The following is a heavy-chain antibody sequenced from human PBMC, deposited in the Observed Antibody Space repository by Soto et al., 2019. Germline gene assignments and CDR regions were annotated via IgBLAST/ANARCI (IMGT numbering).Heavy chain of an antibody. CDR1: GFTFGDYA. CDR2: IRSKAYGGTT. D-gene: IGHD2-8*01. J-gene: IGHJ6*03. Sequence: GGSLRLSCTASGFTFGDYAMSWFRQAPGKGLEWVGFIRSKAYGGTTEYAASVKGRFTISRDDSKSIAYLQMNSLKTEDTAVYYCTRALPNPDYYYYMDGWGKGTTVTVSS. CDR3: TRALPNPDYYYYMDG. V-gene: IGHV3-49*03.